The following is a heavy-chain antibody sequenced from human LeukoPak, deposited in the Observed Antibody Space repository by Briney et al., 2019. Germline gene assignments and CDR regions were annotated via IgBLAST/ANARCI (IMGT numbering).Heavy chain of an antibody. D-gene: IGHD3-3*01. J-gene: IGHJ6*03. CDR3: ARDPLYDFWSGYYLDYYYMDV. V-gene: IGHV1-18*01. CDR1: GYTFTSYG. Sequence: ASVKVSCKASGYTFTSYGISWVRQAPGQGLEWMGWISAYNGNTNYAQKLQGRVTMTTDTSTSTAYMELRSLRSDDTAVYYCARDPLYDFWSGYYLDYYYMDVWGQGTLVTVSS. CDR2: ISAYNGNT.